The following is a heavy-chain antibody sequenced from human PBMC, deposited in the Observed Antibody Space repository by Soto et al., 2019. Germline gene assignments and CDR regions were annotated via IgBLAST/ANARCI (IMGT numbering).Heavy chain of an antibody. CDR2: ISGSGGST. V-gene: IGHV3-23*01. J-gene: IGHJ6*02. CDR1: GFTFSSYA. Sequence: GESLKISCASSGFTFSSYAMSLVRQAPGKGLEWVSAISGSGGSTYYADSVKGRFTISRDNSKNTLYLQMNSLRAEDTAVYYCAKAKYSSSWYSYGMDVWGQGTTVTVSS. D-gene: IGHD6-13*01. CDR3: AKAKYSSSWYSYGMDV.